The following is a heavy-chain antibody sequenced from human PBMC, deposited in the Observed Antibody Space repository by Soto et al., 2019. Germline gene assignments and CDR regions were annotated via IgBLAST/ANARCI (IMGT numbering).Heavy chain of an antibody. J-gene: IGHJ6*02. CDR2: IYYSGST. V-gene: IGHV4-39*01. D-gene: IGHD6-13*01. CDR1: GRSITSISYY. CDR3: ARRGVIAAAGLAGYYYGMDV. Sequence: SETLSLTCTFPGRSITSISYYWGWIRQPPGKGMEWIGSIYYSGSTYYNPSLKSRVTISVDTSKIQFSLKLSSVTAADTAVYYCARRGVIAAAGLAGYYYGMDVWGQGTTVT.